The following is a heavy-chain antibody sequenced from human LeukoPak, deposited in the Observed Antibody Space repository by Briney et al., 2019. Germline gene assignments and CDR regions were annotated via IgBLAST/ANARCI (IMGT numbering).Heavy chain of an antibody. V-gene: IGHV3-30*04. Sequence: GGSLRLSCAASGFTFSNYAMHWVRQAPGKGLEWVALISYDGSVEKSAASVKGRFTISRDNSKNTLYLQMNSLRIEDTAVYYCARALGSSWDSSLDSWGQGTLVPVSS. D-gene: IGHD6-13*01. J-gene: IGHJ4*02. CDR3: ARALGSSWDSSLDS. CDR1: GFTFSNYA. CDR2: ISYDGSVE.